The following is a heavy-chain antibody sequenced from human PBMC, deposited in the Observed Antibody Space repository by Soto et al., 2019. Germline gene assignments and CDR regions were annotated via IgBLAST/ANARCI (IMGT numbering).Heavy chain of an antibody. CDR3: ANRGGYRTLGYYYGMDV. D-gene: IGHD5-12*01. J-gene: IGHJ6*02. CDR2: IIPIFGTA. Sequence: SVKVSCKASGGTYSSYAISWVRQAPGQGLEWMGGIIPIFGTANYAQKFQGRVTITADESTSTAYMELSSLRSEDTAVYYCANRGGYRTLGYYYGMDVWGQGTTVTVSS. CDR1: GGTYSSYA. V-gene: IGHV1-69*13.